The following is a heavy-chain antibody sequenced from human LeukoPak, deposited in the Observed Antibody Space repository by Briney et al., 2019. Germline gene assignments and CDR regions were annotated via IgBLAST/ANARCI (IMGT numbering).Heavy chain of an antibody. D-gene: IGHD3-22*01. V-gene: IGHV3-23*01. CDR3: ATRREHYYDSGLDY. CDR1: GFTFSSYA. CDR2: ISGSGGST. J-gene: IGHJ4*02. Sequence: GGSLRLSCAASGFTFSSYAMSWVRQAPGKGLEWVSAISGSGGSTYYADSVKGRFTISRDNSKNTLYLQMNSLRAEETAVYYCATRREHYYDSGLDYWGQGTLVTVSS.